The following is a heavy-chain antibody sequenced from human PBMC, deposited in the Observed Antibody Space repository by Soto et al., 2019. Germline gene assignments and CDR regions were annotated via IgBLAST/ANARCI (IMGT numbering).Heavy chain of an antibody. J-gene: IGHJ4*02. CDR1: GFTFSSYG. V-gene: IGHV3-33*01. Sequence: GGSLRLSCAASGFTFSSYGMHWVRQAPGKGLEWVAVIWYDGSNKYYADSVKGRFTISRDNSKNTLYLQMNSLRAEDTAVYYCARDHFGYCSGGSCYGDYWGQGTLVTVSS. D-gene: IGHD2-15*01. CDR2: IWYDGSNK. CDR3: ARDHFGYCSGGSCYGDY.